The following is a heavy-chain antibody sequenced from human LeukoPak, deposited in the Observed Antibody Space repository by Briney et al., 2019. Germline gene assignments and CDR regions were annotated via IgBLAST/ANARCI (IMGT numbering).Heavy chain of an antibody. CDR1: GGSISSYY. Sequence: PSETLSLTCTVSGGSISSYYWSWIRQPPGTGLEWIGYIYYSGSTNYNPSLKSRVTISVDTSKNQFSLKLSSVTAADTAVYYCARVAYSSSWYTVGDYFDYWGQGTLVTVSS. V-gene: IGHV4-59*01. CDR3: ARVAYSSSWYTVGDYFDY. CDR2: IYYSGST. J-gene: IGHJ4*02. D-gene: IGHD6-13*01.